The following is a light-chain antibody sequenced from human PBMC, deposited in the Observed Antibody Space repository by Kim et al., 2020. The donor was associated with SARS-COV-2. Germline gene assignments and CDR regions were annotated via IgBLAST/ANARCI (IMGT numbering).Light chain of an antibody. CDR1: QSISSY. V-gene: IGKV1-39*01. Sequence: DIQMTQSPSSLSASVGDRVTITCRTSQSISSYLNWYHQKPGRAPKLLISAASTLQGGVPSRFSGSGSETDFTLTISSLQPEDFATYFCQQSYISPFTSGPGTKVDIK. CDR3: QQSYISPFT. CDR2: AAS. J-gene: IGKJ3*01.